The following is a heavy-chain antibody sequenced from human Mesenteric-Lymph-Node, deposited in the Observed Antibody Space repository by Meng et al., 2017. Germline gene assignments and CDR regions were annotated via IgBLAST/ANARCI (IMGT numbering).Heavy chain of an antibody. CDR2: ISVYNGNT. CDR1: GYTFTGYY. D-gene: IGHD2-21*02. J-gene: IGHJ4*02. CDR3: ARVGVVTAPY. V-gene: IGHV1-8*02. Sequence: ASVKVSCKASGYTFTGYYIHWVRQAPGQGLEWMGWISVYNGNTNYAQKVQGRVTMTRNTSISTAYMELSSLRSEDTAVYYCARVGVVTAPYWGQGTLVTVSS.